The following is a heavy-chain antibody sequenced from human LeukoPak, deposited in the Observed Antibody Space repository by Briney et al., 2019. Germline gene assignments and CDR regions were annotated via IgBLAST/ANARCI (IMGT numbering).Heavy chain of an antibody. CDR2: ISAYNGNT. D-gene: IGHD6-13*01. Sequence: GASVKVSCKASGYTFTSYGITWVRQAPGQGLEWMGWISAYNGNTHFAQKIQGRVTMTTDTSTSTAYMELRSLRFDDTAVYYCATCLGWRGQQLDFYIWGQGTMVTVSS. CDR3: ATCLGWRGQQLDFYI. V-gene: IGHV1-18*01. CDR1: GYTFTSYG. J-gene: IGHJ3*02.